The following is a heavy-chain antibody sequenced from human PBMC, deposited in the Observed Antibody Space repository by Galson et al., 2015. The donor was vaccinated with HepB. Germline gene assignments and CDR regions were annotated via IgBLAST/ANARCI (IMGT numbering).Heavy chain of an antibody. CDR2: IVPAVGVI. Sequence: SVKVSCKASGGIFNSYTFNWVRQAPGQGLEWMGRIVPAVGVINYAPKFQGRVTLTAGYMELSNLRSEDTAVYYCATKNVNDFDSWGQGTLISVSS. CDR1: GGIFNSYT. CDR3: ATKNVNDFDS. J-gene: IGHJ4*02. V-gene: IGHV1-69*02.